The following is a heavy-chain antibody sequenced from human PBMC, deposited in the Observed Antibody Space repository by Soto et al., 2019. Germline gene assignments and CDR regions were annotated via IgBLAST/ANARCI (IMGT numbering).Heavy chain of an antibody. CDR2: ISCSGGST. CDR3: AKDRRDIVLGTAGMYX. J-gene: IGHJ6*02. V-gene: IGHV3-23*01. D-gene: IGHD2-8*01. CDR1: GFTFSSYA. Sequence: WGSLRLSCAASGFTFSSYAMSWVRQAPGKGLEWVSSISCSGGSTYYADSVKGRFTISRDNSKNTLYLQMNSLRAEDTAVYYCAKDRRDIVLGTAGMYXWGQGTTFTVS.